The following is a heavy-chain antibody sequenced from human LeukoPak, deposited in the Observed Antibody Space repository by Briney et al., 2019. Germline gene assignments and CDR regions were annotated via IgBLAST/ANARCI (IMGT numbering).Heavy chain of an antibody. V-gene: IGHV3-53*01. Sequence: GGSLRLSCAASGFTVSSNYMSWVRQAPGKGLEWVSVAFSGGSTSYADSVKGRFTISRDNSKNTLYLQMNSLRAEDTAVYYCAKFYDILTGYFDYWGQGTLVTVSS. J-gene: IGHJ4*02. CDR1: GFTVSSNY. D-gene: IGHD3-9*01. CDR2: AFSGGST. CDR3: AKFYDILTGYFDY.